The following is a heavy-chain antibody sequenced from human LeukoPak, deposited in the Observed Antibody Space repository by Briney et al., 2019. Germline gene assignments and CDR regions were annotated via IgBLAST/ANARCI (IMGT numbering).Heavy chain of an antibody. CDR1: GYSFTSYW. CDR2: IYPGDSDT. CDR3: ARRTYYYDSSGLGYNWFDP. V-gene: IGHV5-51*01. D-gene: IGHD3-22*01. Sequence: EESVKISCKGSGYSFTSYWIGWVRQMPGKGVEWMGIIYPGDSDTRYRPSFQGQVTISADKSISTAYLQWSSLKASDTTMYYCARRTYYYDSSGLGYNWFDPWGQGTLVTVSS. J-gene: IGHJ5*02.